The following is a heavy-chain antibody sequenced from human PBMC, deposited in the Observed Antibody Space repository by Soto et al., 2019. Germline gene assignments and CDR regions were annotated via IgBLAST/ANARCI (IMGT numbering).Heavy chain of an antibody. V-gene: IGHV2-5*02. CDR1: GFSLSTSGVG. CDR2: IYWDDDE. J-gene: IGHJ4*02. CDR3: AHSGGYSRGYYFDY. D-gene: IGHD5-18*01. Sequence: QITLKESGPTLVKPTQTLTLTCTFSGFSLSTSGVGVGWIRQPPGKALEWLALIYWDDDERYSPSLNIRLTITKDTSKNQVVLTMTNMDPVDTATYYCAHSGGYSRGYYFDYWGQGTLVTVSS.